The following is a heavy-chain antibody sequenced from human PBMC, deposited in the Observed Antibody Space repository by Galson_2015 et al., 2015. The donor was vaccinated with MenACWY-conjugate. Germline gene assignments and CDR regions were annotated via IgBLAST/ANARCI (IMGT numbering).Heavy chain of an antibody. CDR1: GYSFSPYW. CDR3: ARHPPGGRGMDV. CDR2: INPGDSNT. Sequence: QSGAEVTKPGESLKISCTGTGYSFSPYWNGWVRQMPGKGLEWMGLINPGDSNTRYSPSFQGQVTISADKSISTAYLQWSSLKDSGAAMYYCARHPPGGRGMDVWRQGTTVTVSS. V-gene: IGHV5-51*01. J-gene: IGHJ6*02. D-gene: IGHD2-8*02.